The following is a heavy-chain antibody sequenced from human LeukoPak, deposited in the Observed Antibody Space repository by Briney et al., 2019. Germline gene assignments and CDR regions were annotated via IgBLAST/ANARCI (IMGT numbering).Heavy chain of an antibody. D-gene: IGHD6-19*01. J-gene: IGHJ6*03. CDR2: IIPIFGTA. Sequence: GASVKVSCKASGGTFSSYAISWVRQAPGQGLEWMGGIIPIFGTANYAQKFQGRVTITADESTSTAYMELSSLRSEDTAVYYCAKGLESSGWYTGGYYYYMDVWGKGTTVTVSS. V-gene: IGHV1-69*13. CDR3: AKGLESSGWYTGGYYYYMDV. CDR1: GGTFSSYA.